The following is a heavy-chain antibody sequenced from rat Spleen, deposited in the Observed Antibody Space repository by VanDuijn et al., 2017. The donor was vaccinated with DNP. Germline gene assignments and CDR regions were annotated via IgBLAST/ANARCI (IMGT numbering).Heavy chain of an antibody. D-gene: IGHD4-3*01. CDR3: ARGASGVWFAS. J-gene: IGHJ3*01. V-gene: IGHV1-43*01. Sequence: QVQLQQSGAELAKPDSSVRISCKASGYTFTSYYIGWLKQTTGQGLEYIGYINSGSGGTNYNERFMGKATLTVDKSSSTAFMQLSSLTPDDSAVYYCARGASGVWFASWGQGTLVTVSS. CDR2: INSGSGGT. CDR1: GYTFTSYY.